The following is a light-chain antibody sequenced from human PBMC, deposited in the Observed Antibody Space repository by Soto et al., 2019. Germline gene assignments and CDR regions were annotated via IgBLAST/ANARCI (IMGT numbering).Light chain of an antibody. Sequence: DIQMTQSPSSLSASVGDRVTITCRASKSISSYLNWYQQKPGKAPKLLIYAASSLQSGVPSRFSGSGSVTDFTLTISSLQPEDFATYYCQQSYSTPRTVGGGTKV. CDR1: KSISSY. CDR2: AAS. V-gene: IGKV1-39*01. CDR3: QQSYSTPRT. J-gene: IGKJ4*01.